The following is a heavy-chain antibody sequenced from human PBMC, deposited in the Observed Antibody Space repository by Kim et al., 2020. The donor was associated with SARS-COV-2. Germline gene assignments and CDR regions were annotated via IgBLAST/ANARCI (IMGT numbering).Heavy chain of an antibody. CDR3: AKGVSWECYFDY. J-gene: IGHJ4*02. Sequence: GGPLRLSCAASGFTFSSYAMSWVRQAPGKGLEWVSAISGSGGSTYYADSVKGRFTISRDNSKNTLYLQMNSLRAEDTAVYYCAKGVSWECYFDYWGQGTLVTVSS. V-gene: IGHV3-23*01. D-gene: IGHD1-26*01. CDR2: ISGSGGST. CDR1: GFTFSSYA.